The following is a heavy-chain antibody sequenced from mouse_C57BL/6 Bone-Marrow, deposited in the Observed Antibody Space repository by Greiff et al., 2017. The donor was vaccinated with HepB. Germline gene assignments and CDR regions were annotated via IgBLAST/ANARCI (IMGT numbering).Heavy chain of an antibody. CDR2: IRNKANGYTT. V-gene: IGHV7-3*01. CDR1: GFTFTDYY. Sequence: EVKLMESGGDLVKPGGSLKLSCAASGFTFTDYYMSWVRQPPGKALEWLGFIRNKANGYTTEYSASVKGRFTISRDNSQSILYLQMNALRAEDSATYYCAREYDYWGQGTLVTVSA. D-gene: IGHD2-10*02. J-gene: IGHJ3*01. CDR3: AREYDY.